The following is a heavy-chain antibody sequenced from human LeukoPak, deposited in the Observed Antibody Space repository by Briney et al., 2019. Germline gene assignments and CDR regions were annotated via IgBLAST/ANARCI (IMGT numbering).Heavy chain of an antibody. Sequence: PGGSLRLSCVASGFTFSSYWMSWLRQAPGKGLEWVANIKQDGSEKYYVDSVTGRFTISRDNAKNSLYLQMNSLRAEDTAVYYCAKGLKQLVQNDAFDIWGQGTMVTVSS. CDR2: IKQDGSEK. D-gene: IGHD6-13*01. CDR1: GFTFSSYW. J-gene: IGHJ3*02. CDR3: AKGLKQLVQNDAFDI. V-gene: IGHV3-7*03.